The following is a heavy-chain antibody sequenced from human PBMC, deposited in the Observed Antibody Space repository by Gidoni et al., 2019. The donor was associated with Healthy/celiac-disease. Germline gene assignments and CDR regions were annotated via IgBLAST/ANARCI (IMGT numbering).Heavy chain of an antibody. V-gene: IGHV4-61*02. Sequence: QVQLQESGPGLVKPSQTLSLTCTVSGGSISSGSYYWSWIRQPAGKGLEWIGRIYTSGSTNYNPSLKSRVTISVDTSKNQFSLKLSSVTAADTAVYYCARDTSSSWYFNWFDPWGQGTLVTVSS. D-gene: IGHD6-13*01. CDR1: GGSISSGSYY. CDR2: IYTSGST. CDR3: ARDTSSSWYFNWFDP. J-gene: IGHJ5*02.